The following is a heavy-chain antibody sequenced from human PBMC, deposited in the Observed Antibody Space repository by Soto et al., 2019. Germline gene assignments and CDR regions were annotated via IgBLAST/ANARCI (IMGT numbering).Heavy chain of an antibody. CDR3: ARGDWKKSKGYWFDP. CDR2: INPNSGGT. J-gene: IGHJ5*02. CDR1: GYTFTGYY. D-gene: IGHD1-1*01. V-gene: IGHV1-2*02. Sequence: ASVKVSCKASGYTFTGYYMHWVRQAPGQGLEWMGWINPNSGGTNYAQKFQGRVTMTRDTSISTAYMELSRLRSDDTAVYYCARGDWKKSKGYWFDPWGQGTLVTVSS.